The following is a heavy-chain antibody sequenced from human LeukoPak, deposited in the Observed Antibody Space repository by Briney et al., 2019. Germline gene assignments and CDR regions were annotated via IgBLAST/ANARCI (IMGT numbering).Heavy chain of an antibody. Sequence: GGSLRLSCAASGFTFSDYYMSWIRQAPVKGLEWVSYISSSGSTIYYADSVKGRFTISRDNAKNSLYLQMNSLRAEDTAVYYCARGERFLEWLADYWGQGTLVTVSS. D-gene: IGHD3-3*01. CDR2: ISSSGSTI. J-gene: IGHJ4*02. V-gene: IGHV3-11*01. CDR1: GFTFSDYY. CDR3: ARGERFLEWLADY.